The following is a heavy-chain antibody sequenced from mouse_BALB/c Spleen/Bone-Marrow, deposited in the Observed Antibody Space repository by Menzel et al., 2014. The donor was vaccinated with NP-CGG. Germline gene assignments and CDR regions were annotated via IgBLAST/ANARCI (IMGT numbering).Heavy chain of an antibody. CDR2: IEPANGNT. D-gene: IGHD3-3*01. CDR1: GFNIKDTY. Sequence: VHVKQSGAEFVKPGASVILSCTVSGFNIKDTYMHWVKVRPEQGLEWIGRIEPANGNTKYDPKFQGKATITADTSSNTGSMHLSSLTSEDAAAYYCARLGHWDYWGQGTTLTVSS. CDR3: ARLGHWDY. V-gene: IGHV14-3*02. J-gene: IGHJ2*01.